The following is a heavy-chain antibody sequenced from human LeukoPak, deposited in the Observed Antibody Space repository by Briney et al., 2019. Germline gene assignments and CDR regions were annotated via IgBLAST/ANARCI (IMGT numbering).Heavy chain of an antibody. Sequence: GASVKVSCMASGYTLPSYYMHWVRQAPGQGLEGVGIIYQIGCSTSHAQRFQGRLTMTRDTSKSTVYMELSSLRSEDRAVYYCAREGLVGASSIWGQGTLVTVSS. CDR2: IYQIGCST. CDR3: AREGLVGASSI. D-gene: IGHD1-26*01. J-gene: IGHJ4*02. CDR1: GYTLPSYY. V-gene: IGHV1-46*01.